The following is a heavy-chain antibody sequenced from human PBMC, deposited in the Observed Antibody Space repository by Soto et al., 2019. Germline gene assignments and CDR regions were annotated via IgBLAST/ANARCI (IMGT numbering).Heavy chain of an antibody. CDR3: AIDYNLYSSSARYALDI. Sequence: GASVKVSCKASGYTFTSYGISWVRQAPGQGLEWMGWISAYNGNTHYAQKFQGRVTMTEDTSTDTAYMELSSLRSDDTAVYYCAIDYNLYSSSARYALDIWGQGTMVTVSS. CDR1: GYTFTSYG. D-gene: IGHD6-6*01. CDR2: ISAYNGNT. J-gene: IGHJ3*02. V-gene: IGHV1-18*01.